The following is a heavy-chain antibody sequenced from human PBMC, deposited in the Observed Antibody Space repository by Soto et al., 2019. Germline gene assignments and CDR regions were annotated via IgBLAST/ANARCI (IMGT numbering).Heavy chain of an antibody. CDR2: IIPIFGTA. CDR1: GGTFSSYA. CDR3: ARDPGGHGAGFDF. Sequence: QVQLVQSGAEVKKPGSSVKVSCKASGGTFSSYAISWVRQAPGQGLEWMGGIIPIFGTANYAQKFQGRVTITADEPTSTAYMELGSQISEDTAMYYGARDPGGHGAGFDFWGQGTLVTVAS. V-gene: IGHV1-69*12. J-gene: IGHJ4*02. D-gene: IGHD3-16*01.